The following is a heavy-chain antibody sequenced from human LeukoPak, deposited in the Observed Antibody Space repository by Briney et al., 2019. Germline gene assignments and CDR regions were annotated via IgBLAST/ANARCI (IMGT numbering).Heavy chain of an antibody. CDR3: ARDYYGSGSHDY. J-gene: IGHJ4*02. CDR1: GGPISSYY. CDR2: IYYSGST. Sequence: SETLSLPCPAPGGPISSYYGSWIRKPPGKGLEWIGYIYYSGSTNYNPSLKSRVTISVDTSKNQFSLKLSSVTAADTAVYYCARDYYGSGSHDYWGQGTLVTVSS. D-gene: IGHD3-10*01. V-gene: IGHV4-59*01.